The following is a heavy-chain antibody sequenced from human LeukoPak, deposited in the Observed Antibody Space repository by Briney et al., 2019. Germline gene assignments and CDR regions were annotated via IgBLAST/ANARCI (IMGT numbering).Heavy chain of an antibody. CDR2: ISSSGSTI. CDR3: ARDYGITGTIPPDFDY. D-gene: IGHD1-7*01. CDR1: GFTFSSYS. V-gene: IGHV3-48*04. Sequence: GGSLRLSCAASGFTFSSYSMNWVRQAPGKGLEWVSYISSSGSTIYYADSVKGRFTISRDNAKNSLYLQMNSLRAEDTAVYYCARDYGITGTIPPDFDYWGQGTLVTVSS. J-gene: IGHJ4*02.